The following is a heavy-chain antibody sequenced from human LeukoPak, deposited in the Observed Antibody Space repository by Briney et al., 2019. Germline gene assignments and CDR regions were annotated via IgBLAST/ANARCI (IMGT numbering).Heavy chain of an antibody. V-gene: IGHV3-15*01. D-gene: IGHD6-6*01. CDR3: TTWSSQFDH. CDR2: IQSKTDGGTT. J-gene: IGHJ4*02. Sequence: GGALRLSCAASGFTFSYAWMTWVRQAPGKGLECVGFIQSKTDGGTTDSATPVKGRFTVSRDDSKNTLYLQMNSLKTEDTAVYYCTTWSSQFDHWGQGTLVAVSS. CDR1: GFTFSYAW.